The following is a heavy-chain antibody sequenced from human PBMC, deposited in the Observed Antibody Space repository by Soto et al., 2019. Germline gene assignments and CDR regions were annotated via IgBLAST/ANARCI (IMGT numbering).Heavy chain of an antibody. CDR3: AIGGYCTTCVCPHGFFDF. V-gene: IGHV3-30*03. Sequence: QVQLVESGGGVVQPGRSLRLSCAASGFTFMSYGMHWVRQAPGKGLEWVAFISYDGSNEYYAYSVKGRFTISRDNSRNTLFLQMNSLGAEDTAVYYFAIGGYCTTCVCPHGFFDFWGQGTTVTVSS. D-gene: IGHD2-8*01. CDR1: GFTFMSYG. CDR2: ISYDGSNE. J-gene: IGHJ6*02.